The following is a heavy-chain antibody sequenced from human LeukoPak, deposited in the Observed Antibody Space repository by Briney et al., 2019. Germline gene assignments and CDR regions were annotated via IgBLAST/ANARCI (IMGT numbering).Heavy chain of an antibody. D-gene: IGHD3-3*01. V-gene: IGHV4-4*07. CDR3: AREATYYDFWSGYS. Sequence: LSETLSLTCTVSGGSISSYYWSWIRQPAGKGLEWIGRIYTSVSTNYNPSLKSRVTMSVGTSKNQFSLKLSSVTAADTAVYYCAREATYYDFWSGYSWGQGTLVTVSS. J-gene: IGHJ5*02. CDR2: IYTSVST. CDR1: GGSISSYY.